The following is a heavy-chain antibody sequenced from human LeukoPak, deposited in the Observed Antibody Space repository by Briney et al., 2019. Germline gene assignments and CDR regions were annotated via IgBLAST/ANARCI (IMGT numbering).Heavy chain of an antibody. Sequence: RTGGSLRLSCAASGFTFDDYGMSWVRQAPGKGLEWVSYISSSGSTIYYADSVKGRFTISRDNAKNSLYLQMNSLRAEDTAVYYCARGRTVGARYYYYMDVWGKGTTVTVSS. CDR1: GFTFDDYG. CDR3: ARGRTVGARYYYYMDV. V-gene: IGHV3-11*01. D-gene: IGHD1-26*01. J-gene: IGHJ6*03. CDR2: ISSSGSTI.